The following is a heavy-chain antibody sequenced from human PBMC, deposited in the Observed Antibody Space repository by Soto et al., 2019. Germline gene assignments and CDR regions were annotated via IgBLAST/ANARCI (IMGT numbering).Heavy chain of an antibody. J-gene: IGHJ4*02. D-gene: IGHD3-16*01. V-gene: IGHV1-69*01. CDR2: NLPICGTE. Sequence: QVQLVQYGAEAKKPGSSVKVSCKASGGTFSSYAISWVRQAPGQGLEWMGGNLPICGTENYAQKFQGRVKINEHESTSTAYMELRSRRSGDTAVYHWAGQDGYTLGGEGYWGPGTLVSLSS. CDR3: AGQDGYTLGGEGY. CDR1: GGTFSSYA.